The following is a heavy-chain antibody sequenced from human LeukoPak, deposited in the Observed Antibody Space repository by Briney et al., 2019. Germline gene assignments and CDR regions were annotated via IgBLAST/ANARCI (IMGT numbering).Heavy chain of an antibody. CDR3: AKVTASSRYDILTGYYVDYYYYYGMDV. V-gene: IGHV4-30-2*01. J-gene: IGHJ6*02. CDR2: IYHSGST. CDR1: GGSISSGGYS. D-gene: IGHD3-9*01. Sequence: PSQTLSLTCAVSGGSISSGGYSWSWIRQPPGKGLEWIGYIYHSGSTYYNPSLKSRVTISVDRSKNQFSLKLSSVTAADTAVYYCAKVTASSRYDILTGYYVDYYYYYGMDVWGQGTTVTVSS.